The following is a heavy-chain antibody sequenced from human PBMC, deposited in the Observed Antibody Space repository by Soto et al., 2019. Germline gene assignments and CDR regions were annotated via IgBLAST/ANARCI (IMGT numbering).Heavy chain of an antibody. CDR3: ARGGAIRYYDFWSGYSSSGFDP. CDR2: ISSSSSYI. V-gene: IGHV3-21*01. CDR1: VFTFSGYS. D-gene: IGHD3-3*01. Sequence: GGSLRLSCAASVFTFSGYSMNWVRQAPGKGLEWASSISSSSSYIYYADSVKGRFTISRDNAKNSLYLQMNSLRAEDTAVYYCARGGAIRYYDFWSGYSSSGFDPWGQGTLVTVSS. J-gene: IGHJ5*02.